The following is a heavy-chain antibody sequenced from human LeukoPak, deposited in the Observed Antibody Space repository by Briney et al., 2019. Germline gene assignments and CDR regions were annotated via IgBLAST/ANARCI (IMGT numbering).Heavy chain of an antibody. D-gene: IGHD5-24*01. CDR2: IKQDESER. V-gene: IGHV3-7*01. CDR3: ARPRWLQFGPHDC. CDR1: GFTLGTFW. Sequence: PGGSLRLSCVASGFTLGTFWMTWVRQAPGKGLEWVANIKQDESERYYVDSVKGRFTVSRDNAKNSLYLQMNSLKAEDTAVYYCARPRWLQFGPHDCWGQGTLVTVSS. J-gene: IGHJ4*02.